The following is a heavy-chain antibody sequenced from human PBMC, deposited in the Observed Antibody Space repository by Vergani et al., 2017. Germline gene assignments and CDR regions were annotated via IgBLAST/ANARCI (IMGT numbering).Heavy chain of an antibody. V-gene: IGHV1-24*01. CDR3: ATDYDSSGYIGRYNWFDP. CDR2: FDPEDGET. Sequence: QVQLVQSGAEVKKPGASVKVSCKVSGYTLTELSMHWVRQAPGKGLEWMGGFDPEDGETIYAQTFQGRVTMNEDTSTDTAYMELSSLRSEDTAVYYCATDYDSSGYIGRYNWFDPWGQGTLVTVSS. CDR1: GYTLTELS. D-gene: IGHD3-22*01. J-gene: IGHJ5*02.